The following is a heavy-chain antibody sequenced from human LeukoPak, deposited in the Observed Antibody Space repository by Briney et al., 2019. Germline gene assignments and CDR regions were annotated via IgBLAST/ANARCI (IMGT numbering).Heavy chain of an antibody. D-gene: IGHD4-17*01. CDR3: ARDLTVTGGRLFDY. J-gene: IGHJ4*02. CDR2: IYYSGST. CDR1: GGSISSGGYY. Sequence: SQTLSLTCTVSGGSISSGGYYWSWIRQPPGKGLEWIGYIYYSGSTNYNPSLKSRVTISVDTSKNQFSLKLSSVTAADTAVYYCARDLTVTGGRLFDYWGQGTLVTVSS. V-gene: IGHV4-61*08.